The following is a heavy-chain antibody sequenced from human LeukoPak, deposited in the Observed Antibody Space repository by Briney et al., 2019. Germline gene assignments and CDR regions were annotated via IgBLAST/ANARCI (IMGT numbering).Heavy chain of an antibody. CDR3: ARGQTGYSSSGGI. CDR1: GFTFSSYS. CDR2: ISSSSSYI. D-gene: IGHD6-13*01. V-gene: IGHV3-21*01. J-gene: IGHJ4*02. Sequence: GGSLRLSCAASGFTFSSYSMNWVRQAPGKGLEWVSSISSSSSYIYYADSVKGRFTISRDNAKNSLYLQMNSLRAEDTAVYYCARGQTGYSSSGGIWGQGTLVTVSS.